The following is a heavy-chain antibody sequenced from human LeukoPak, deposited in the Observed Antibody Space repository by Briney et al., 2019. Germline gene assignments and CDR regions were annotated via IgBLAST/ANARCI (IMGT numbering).Heavy chain of an antibody. CDR3: ARGLRQWLVPGDNWFDP. Sequence: GGSLRLSCAASGFTFSSYIMNWVRQAPGKGLEWVSSISSSSSYIYYADSVKGRFTISRDNAKNSLYLQMNSLRAEDTAVYYCARGLRQWLVPGDNWFDPWGQGTLVTVSS. CDR1: GFTFSSYI. CDR2: ISSSSSYI. V-gene: IGHV3-21*01. J-gene: IGHJ5*02. D-gene: IGHD6-19*01.